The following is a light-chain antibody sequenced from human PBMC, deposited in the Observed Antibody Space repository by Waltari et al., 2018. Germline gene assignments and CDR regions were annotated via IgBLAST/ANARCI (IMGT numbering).Light chain of an antibody. J-gene: IGLJ2*01. Sequence: QSVLTQPPSVSAAPGQRVTISCSGSSSNIGNNYVSWYQQVPGTAPKLLIHDKNKRPSGLPDRFSGSKSGTSATLGITGLQTGDEADYYCGTWDSSLSAVVFGGGTKLTVL. V-gene: IGLV1-51*01. CDR3: GTWDSSLSAVV. CDR1: SSNIGNNY. CDR2: DKN.